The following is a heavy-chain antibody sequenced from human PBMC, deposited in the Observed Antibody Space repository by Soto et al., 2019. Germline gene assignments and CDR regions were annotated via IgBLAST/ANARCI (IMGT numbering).Heavy chain of an antibody. D-gene: IGHD1-26*01. V-gene: IGHV5-51*01. CDR3: ASRGPEYTFGPGAFDV. CDR1: GYMFTAYG. J-gene: IGHJ3*01. Sequence: GESLKISCQATGYMFTAYGIGWVRQVPGKGLEWMGIIYPSDSDTTYHPSMQGHVTVSVDKSVSTAYVHWTRLKASDTATYYCASRGPEYTFGPGAFDVWGQGTLVTVSS. CDR2: IYPSDSDT.